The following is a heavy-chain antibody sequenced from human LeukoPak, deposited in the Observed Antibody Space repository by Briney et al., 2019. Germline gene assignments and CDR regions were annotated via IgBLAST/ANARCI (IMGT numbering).Heavy chain of an antibody. D-gene: IGHD3-16*01. J-gene: IGHJ4*02. CDR1: RGSISNSGYY. CDR3: ARGGSRLTTAGDLDY. Sequence: PSETLSLTCTVSRGSISNSGYYWGWIRQPPGKGLEWIGSIYYSGSTYYSPSLKNRVTISVDTSRNQFSLKLTPVTAADTAVYYCARGGSRLTTAGDLDYWGQGALVTVPS. CDR2: IYYSGST. V-gene: IGHV4-39*01.